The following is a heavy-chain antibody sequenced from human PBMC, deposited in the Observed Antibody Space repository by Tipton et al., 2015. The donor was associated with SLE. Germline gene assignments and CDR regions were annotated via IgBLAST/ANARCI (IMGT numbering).Heavy chain of an antibody. V-gene: IGHV4-30-4*01. CDR3: ARGEDYDFWSAYFDY. CDR2: IYYSGST. CDR1: GGSISSGDYY. Sequence: TLSLTCTVSGGSISSGDYYWSWIRQPPGKGLEWIGYIYYSGSTNYNPSLKSRVTISVDTSKNQFSLKLSSVTAADTAVYYCARGEDYDFWSAYFDYWGQGTLVTVSS. J-gene: IGHJ4*02. D-gene: IGHD3-3*01.